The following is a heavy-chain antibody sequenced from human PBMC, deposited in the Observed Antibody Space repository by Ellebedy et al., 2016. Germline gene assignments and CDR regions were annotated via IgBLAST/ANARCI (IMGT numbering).Heavy chain of an antibody. D-gene: IGHD1-26*01. V-gene: IGHV4-59*01. CDR3: ARIGGSPLGALDI. CDR1: GGSISSYY. Sequence: GSLRLSCTVSGGSISSYYWSWIRQPPGKGLEWIGYIYYSGNTNYNPSLKSRVTISVDTSKNHVSLKLSSVTAVDTAMYYCARIGGSPLGALDIWGQGTMVTVVS. CDR2: IYYSGNT. J-gene: IGHJ3*02.